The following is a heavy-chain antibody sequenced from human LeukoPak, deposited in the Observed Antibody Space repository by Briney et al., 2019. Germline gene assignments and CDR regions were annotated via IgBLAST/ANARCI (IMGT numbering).Heavy chain of an antibody. CDR2: ISAYNGNT. D-gene: IGHD6-13*01. CDR1: GYTFTSYG. Sequence: ASVKVSCKASGYTFTSYGISWVRQAPGQGLEWMGWISAYNGNTKYAQKFQGRVTMTTDTSTSTAYMELRSLRSDDTAVYYCARLPPVYSSSWYHPHFDYWGQGTLVTVSS. V-gene: IGHV1-18*01. CDR3: ARLPPVYSSSWYHPHFDY. J-gene: IGHJ4*02.